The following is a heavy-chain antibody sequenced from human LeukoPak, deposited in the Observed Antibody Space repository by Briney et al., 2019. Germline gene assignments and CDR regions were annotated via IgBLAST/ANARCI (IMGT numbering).Heavy chain of an antibody. CDR3: ARDLMTGTWDY. CDR2: IYSGGST. Sequence: GGSLRLSCAASGFTVSSNYMSCVRQAPGKGLEWVSVIYSGGSTYYADSVKGRFTISRDNSKNTLYLQMNSLRAEDTAVYYCARDLMTGTWDYWGQGTLVTVSS. D-gene: IGHD1-20*01. J-gene: IGHJ4*02. V-gene: IGHV3-53*01. CDR1: GFTVSSNY.